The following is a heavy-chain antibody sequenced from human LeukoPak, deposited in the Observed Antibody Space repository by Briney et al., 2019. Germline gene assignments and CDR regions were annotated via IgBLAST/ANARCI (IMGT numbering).Heavy chain of an antibody. V-gene: IGHV1-2*02. CDR2: INPNSGGT. CDR3: ARDLYGGTSATFDY. D-gene: IGHD4-23*01. CDR1: GYTFAGYY. J-gene: IGHJ4*02. Sequence: ASVTVSCKASGYTFAGYYMHWVRQAPGQGLEWMGWINPNSGGTYYAQKFQGRVTMTSDTSISTAYMELSRLRSDNTAVYYCARDLYGGTSATFDYWGQGTLVTVSS.